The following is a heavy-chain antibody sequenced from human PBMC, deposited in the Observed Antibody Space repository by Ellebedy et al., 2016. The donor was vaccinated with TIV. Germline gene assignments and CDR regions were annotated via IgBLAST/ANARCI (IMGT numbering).Heavy chain of an antibody. CDR2: TDPSDSYI. CDR3: ARGRGSGGTTSFGAFDL. J-gene: IGHJ3*01. Sequence: GESLKISCQGSGYRFSRHWISWVRQVPGRGLESLGRTDPSDSYILHRPSLLGHVTLSVDKSINSAFLQWGSLKSSDSAIYYCARGRGSGGTTSFGAFDLWGQGTVVTVSS. CDR1: GYRFSRHW. D-gene: IGHD1-1*01. V-gene: IGHV5-10-1*01.